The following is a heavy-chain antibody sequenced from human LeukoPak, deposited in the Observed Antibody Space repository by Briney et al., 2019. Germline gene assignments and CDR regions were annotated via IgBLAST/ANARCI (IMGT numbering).Heavy chain of an antibody. CDR2: VSTTGGNT. CDR3: AKTGPGSGWSRYYFDF. V-gene: IGHV3-23*01. Sequence: GGSLRLSYAASGFTFGSFGMNWVRQAPGMGLEWVSGVSTTGGNTYYADSVKGRFTVSRDNSKNTVSLQLNSLRAEDTAVYYCAKTGPGSGWSRYYFDFWGQGTLVTVSS. D-gene: IGHD6-19*01. CDR1: GFTFGSFG. J-gene: IGHJ4*02.